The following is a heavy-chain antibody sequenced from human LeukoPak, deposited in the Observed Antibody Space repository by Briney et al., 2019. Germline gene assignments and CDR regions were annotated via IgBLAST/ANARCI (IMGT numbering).Heavy chain of an antibody. J-gene: IGHJ4*02. D-gene: IGHD3-22*01. Sequence: QAGGSLRLSCAASGFTFNTYAMSWVRQAPGKGLEWVSAISGSGGSTYYADSVKGRFTISRDNSKNSLYLQMNSLRAEDTAIYYCAKDGPNLPYYYDSSGQNFDSWGQGTLVTVSS. CDR3: AKDGPNLPYYYDSSGQNFDS. CDR1: GFTFNTYA. CDR2: ISGSGGST. V-gene: IGHV3-23*01.